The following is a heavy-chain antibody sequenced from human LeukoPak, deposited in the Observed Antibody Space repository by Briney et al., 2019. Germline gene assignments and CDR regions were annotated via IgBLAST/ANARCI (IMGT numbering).Heavy chain of an antibody. D-gene: IGHD6-19*01. CDR2: ISSSGSTI. CDR3: ARDRLQWLDNNWFDP. J-gene: IGHJ5*02. V-gene: IGHV3-48*04. Sequence: GGSLRLSCAASGFTFSSYSMNWVRQAPGKGLEWVSYISSSGSTIYYADSVKGRFTISRDNAKNSLYPQMNSLRAEDTAVYYCARDRLQWLDNNWFDPWGQGTLVTVSS. CDR1: GFTFSSYS.